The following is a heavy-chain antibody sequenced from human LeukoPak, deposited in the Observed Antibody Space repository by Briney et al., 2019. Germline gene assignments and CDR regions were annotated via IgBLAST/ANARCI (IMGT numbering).Heavy chain of an antibody. CDR2: ISVPGGST. CDR1: GFTFSVYV. CDR3: AKGNQRAYDAFDI. Sequence: GGSLRLSCAASGFTFSVYVMSWVRQAPGKGLEWVSVISVPGGSTYYADSVKGRFTISRDNSKNTLHLQMNSLRAEDTAVYYCAKGNQRAYDAFDIWGQRTMVTVSS. D-gene: IGHD1-14*01. J-gene: IGHJ3*02. V-gene: IGHV3-23*01.